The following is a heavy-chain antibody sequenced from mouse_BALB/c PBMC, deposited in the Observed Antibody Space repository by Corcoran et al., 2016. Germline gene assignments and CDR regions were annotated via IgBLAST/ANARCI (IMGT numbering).Heavy chain of an antibody. Sequence: QIQLVQSGPELKKPGETVKISCKASGYTFTNYGMNWVMQAPGKGLKWMGWINTYTGEPTYADDFKGRFAFSLETSASTAYLQINNLKNEDMATYFCARFDYARRYFDVWGAGTTVTVSS. CDR1: GYTFTNYG. CDR3: ARFDYARRYFDV. J-gene: IGHJ1*01. CDR2: INTYTGEP. V-gene: IGHV9-1*02. D-gene: IGHD2-4*01.